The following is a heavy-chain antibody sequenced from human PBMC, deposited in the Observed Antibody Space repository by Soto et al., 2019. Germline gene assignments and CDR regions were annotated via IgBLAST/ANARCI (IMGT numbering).Heavy chain of an antibody. CDR3: ARVVLRDIVVVPAAASYYYMDV. D-gene: IGHD2-2*01. J-gene: IGHJ6*03. V-gene: IGHV4-31*03. CDR2: IYYSGGT. CDR1: GGSISRGGYY. Sequence: SETLSLTCTVSGGSISRGGYYWSWIRQHPGKGLEWIGHIYYSGGTYYNPSLKSRVTISVDTSKNQFSLKLSSVTAADTAVYYCARVVLRDIVVVPAAASYYYMDVWGKGTTVTVSS.